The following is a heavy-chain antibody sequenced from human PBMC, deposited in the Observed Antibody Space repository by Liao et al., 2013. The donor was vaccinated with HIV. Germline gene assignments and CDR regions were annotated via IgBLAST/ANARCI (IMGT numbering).Heavy chain of an antibody. CDR3: ARDLGYYYDSSGFSDL. Sequence: QVQLQESGPGLVKPSQTLSLTCTVSGGSISSGNYYWSWIRQPAGKGLEWIGRIYTSGTTNYNPSLKSRVTISVDTSKNQFSLKLTSVTAADTAVYYCARDLGYYYDSSGFSDLWGRGTLVTVSS. D-gene: IGHD3-22*01. CDR2: IYTSGTT. CDR1: GGSISSGNYY. V-gene: IGHV4-61*02. J-gene: IGHJ2*01.